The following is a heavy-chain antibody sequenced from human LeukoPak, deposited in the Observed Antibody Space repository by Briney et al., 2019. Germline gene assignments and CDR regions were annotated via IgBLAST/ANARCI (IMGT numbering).Heavy chain of an antibody. CDR1: GGSISSSSYY. CDR3: ARGANLVY. D-gene: IGHD3-16*01. Sequence: SETLSLTCTVSGGSISSSSYYWGWIRQPPGKGLEWIGSIYYSGSTYYNPSLKSRVTISVDTSKNQFSLKLSSVTAADTAVYYCARGANLVYWGQGTLVTVSS. CDR2: IYYSGST. J-gene: IGHJ4*02. V-gene: IGHV4-39*07.